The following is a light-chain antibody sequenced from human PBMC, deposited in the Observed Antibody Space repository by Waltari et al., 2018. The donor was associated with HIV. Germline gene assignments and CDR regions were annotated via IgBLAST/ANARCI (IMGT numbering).Light chain of an antibody. Sequence: EILMTQSPATLAVSPGDRATLSCRASQSAATNIAWYQQKPGQPIRLLIYGAGTTAPGVSGRFSGSGSGTDFTLTINNLQSDDSAVYFCQQYNSSPTFGQGTKVEV. CDR2: GAG. V-gene: IGKV3-15*01. CDR3: QQYNSSPT. J-gene: IGKJ2*01. CDR1: QSAATN.